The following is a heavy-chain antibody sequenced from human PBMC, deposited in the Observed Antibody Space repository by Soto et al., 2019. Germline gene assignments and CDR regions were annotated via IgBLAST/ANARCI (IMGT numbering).Heavy chain of an antibody. Sequence: QVQLVQSGAEVKEPGASVKVSCKASGYILSSYNMHWVRQAPGQGLEWMGIINPSGGRTSYAQKFQARVTMPRDTSTSTVYMELSSLRSEDTAVYYCARTYCAADCPRRDFDYWGQGTLVTVSS. CDR1: GYILSSYN. V-gene: IGHV1-46*01. CDR2: INPSGGRT. D-gene: IGHD2-21*02. J-gene: IGHJ4*02. CDR3: ARTYCAADCPRRDFDY.